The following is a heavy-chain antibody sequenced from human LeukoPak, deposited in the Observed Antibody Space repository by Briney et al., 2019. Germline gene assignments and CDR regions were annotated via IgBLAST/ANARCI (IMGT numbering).Heavy chain of an antibody. CDR1: GGSISSSSSY. D-gene: IGHD3-22*01. J-gene: IGHJ4*02. CDR2: VRYSGKT. CDR3: ARHYYDNSGLAYYFDY. V-gene: IGHV4-39*01. Sequence: PSETLSLTCTVSGGSISSSSSYWGWIRQPPGNGLEWIGSVRYSGKTYYNPSLKRRVTMSVDTSKNHFSLRLTSVTAADTAVYSCARHYYDNSGLAYYFDYWGQGTLVTVSS.